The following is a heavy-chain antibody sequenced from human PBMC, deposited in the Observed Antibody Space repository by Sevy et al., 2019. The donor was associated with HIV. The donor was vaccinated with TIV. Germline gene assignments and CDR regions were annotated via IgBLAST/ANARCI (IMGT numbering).Heavy chain of an antibody. CDR1: GDSINTYY. V-gene: IGHV4-59*08. D-gene: IGHD2-2*01. CDR3: ARLRWDLVVVPGATPGCYFDY. CDR2: VSHSGNT. J-gene: IGHJ4*02. Sequence: SETLSLTCTVSGDSINTYYWSWIRQPPGKGLEWLGYVSHSGNTNYNPSLKSRVSMSLDTSRNQFSLKVKSVTAADTAVYYCARLRWDLVVVPGATPGCYFDYWGQGTLVTVSS.